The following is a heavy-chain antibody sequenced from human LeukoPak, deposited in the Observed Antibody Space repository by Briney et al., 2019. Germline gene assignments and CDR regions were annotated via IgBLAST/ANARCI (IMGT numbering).Heavy chain of an antibody. CDR1: GFTYSSYR. J-gene: IGHJ4*02. D-gene: IGHD4-11*01. V-gene: IGHV3-21*01. Sequence: GGPLRLSCAASGFTYSSYRMNWARQAPEKRLEGVSSISSSSSYIDYADSVKGRFTISRDNAKNSLYLQMKSLRAEDTAVYYCARYGISMTTVTGLDYWGQGTLVTVSS. CDR2: ISSSSSYI. CDR3: ARYGISMTTVTGLDY.